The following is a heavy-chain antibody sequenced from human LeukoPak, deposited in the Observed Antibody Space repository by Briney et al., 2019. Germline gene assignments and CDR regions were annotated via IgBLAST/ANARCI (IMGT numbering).Heavy chain of an antibody. Sequence: SETLSLTCTVSGGSISGYYWSWIRQPPGKGLEWIGYIYYSGSTNYNPSLKSRVTISVDTSKNQFSLKLSSVTAADTAVYYCAREIQLWLDFHAGFDPWGQGTLVTVSS. CDR1: GGSISGYY. D-gene: IGHD5-18*01. V-gene: IGHV4-59*12. J-gene: IGHJ5*02. CDR3: AREIQLWLDFHAGFDP. CDR2: IYYSGST.